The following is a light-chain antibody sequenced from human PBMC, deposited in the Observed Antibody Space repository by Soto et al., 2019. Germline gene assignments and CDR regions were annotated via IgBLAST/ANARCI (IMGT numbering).Light chain of an antibody. CDR3: QQYGSSSRT. V-gene: IGKV3-20*01. J-gene: IGKJ1*01. Sequence: EIVFTQSPGTLSLSPGERATLSCRASQSVSRSYLGWCQQKLGQAPRLLIYGASSRETGIPERFSGSGAGADCTRTISRLEPEDVSVDSCQQYGSSSRTFGQGTKVDIK. CDR2: GAS. CDR1: QSVSRSY.